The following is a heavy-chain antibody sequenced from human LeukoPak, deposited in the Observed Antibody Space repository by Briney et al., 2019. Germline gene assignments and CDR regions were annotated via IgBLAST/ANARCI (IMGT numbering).Heavy chain of an antibody. J-gene: IGHJ4*02. CDR3: AREDPAMPTFGYPPRRNRAFDY. CDR1: GGSISSSSYY. V-gene: IGHV4-39*07. CDR2: IYYSGST. Sequence: PSETLSLTCTVSGGSISSSSYYWGWIRQPPGKGLEWIGSIYYSGSTYYNPSLKSRVTISVDTSKNQFSLKLSSVTAADTAVYYCAREDPAMPTFGYPPRRNRAFDYWGQGTLVTVSS. D-gene: IGHD3-10*02.